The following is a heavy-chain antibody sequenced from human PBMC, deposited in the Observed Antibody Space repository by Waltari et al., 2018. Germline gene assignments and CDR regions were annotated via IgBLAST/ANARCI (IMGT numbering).Heavy chain of an antibody. Sequence: QVQLQESGPGLVKPSETLSLTCTVSGGSISSYYWSWIRQPPGKGLEWIGYIYYSGSTNYNPSLKSRVTISVDTSKNQFSLKLSSVTAADTAVYYCARDSPHRVQKGAFDIWGQGTMVTVSS. CDR2: IYYSGST. V-gene: IGHV4-59*01. J-gene: IGHJ3*02. CDR1: GGSISSYY. CDR3: ARDSPHRVQKGAFDI.